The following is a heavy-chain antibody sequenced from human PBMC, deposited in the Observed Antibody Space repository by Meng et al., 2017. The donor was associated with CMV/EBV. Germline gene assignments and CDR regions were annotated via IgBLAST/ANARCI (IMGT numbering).Heavy chain of an antibody. CDR3: ARANAYSYGSLYYFDY. CDR1: FTFSSNW. V-gene: IGHV3-7*03. CDR2: IKKDGSEK. J-gene: IGHJ4*02. D-gene: IGHD5-18*01. Sequence: FTFSSNWMSWVRQAQGKGLEWVANIKKDGSEKDYVDSVKGRCTISRDNAKNSMYLQMNSLRAEDTAVYYCARANAYSYGSLYYFDYWGQGSLVTVSS.